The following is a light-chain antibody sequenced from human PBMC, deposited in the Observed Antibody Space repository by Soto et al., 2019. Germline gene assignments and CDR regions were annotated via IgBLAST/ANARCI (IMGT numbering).Light chain of an antibody. CDR3: QQYGRYRT. CDR2: GAS. CDR1: QSISSSS. V-gene: IGKV3-20*01. J-gene: IGKJ1*01. Sequence: EIVLTQSPGTLSLSPGERATLSCRASQSISSSSLAWYQQKPGQAPRLLIYGASSRATDIPDRFSGSGSGTDFTLTISRLEPEDFAVYYCQQYGRYRTFGQGTKVEIK.